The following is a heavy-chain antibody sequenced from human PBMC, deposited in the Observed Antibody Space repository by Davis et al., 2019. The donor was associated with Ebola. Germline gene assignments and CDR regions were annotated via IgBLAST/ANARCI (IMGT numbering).Heavy chain of an antibody. CDR1: GYTFTSFA. Sequence: AASVKVSCKTSGYTFTSFAMHWVRQAPGQRLEWMGWINAGNGNTKYSQRFQGRVTITRDTSASTAYMELSSLRSDDTAVYYCARVPEAWGFWSPDYWGQGTLVTVSS. D-gene: IGHD3-3*01. J-gene: IGHJ4*02. CDR2: INAGNGNT. CDR3: ARVPEAWGFWSPDY. V-gene: IGHV1-3*01.